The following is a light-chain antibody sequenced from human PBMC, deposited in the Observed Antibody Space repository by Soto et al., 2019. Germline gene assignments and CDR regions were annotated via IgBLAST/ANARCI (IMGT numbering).Light chain of an antibody. Sequence: EVVMTQSPATLSVSPGERATLSCRASQTVSRNLAWYQQRPGQAPRLLIYDISNRATGVPARFSGSGSETQLTITIRSLQSEDFAVYFCQQYNNWPSFGQGTRLEIK. CDR2: DIS. V-gene: IGKV3-15*01. CDR3: QQYNNWPS. J-gene: IGKJ5*01. CDR1: QTVSRN.